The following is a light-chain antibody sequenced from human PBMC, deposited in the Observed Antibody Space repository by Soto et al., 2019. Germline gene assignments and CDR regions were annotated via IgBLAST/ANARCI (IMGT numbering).Light chain of an antibody. Sequence: QSALTQPASVSGSPGQSITISCTGTSSDVGGYNYVSWYQQHPGKAPKLMIYEVSNRPSGVSNRFSGSKSGNTASLIISGLQAEDGADYYCSSFTSSSHVVFGGGTQLTVL. CDR2: EVS. CDR1: SSDVGGYNY. J-gene: IGLJ2*01. CDR3: SSFTSSSHVV. V-gene: IGLV2-14*01.